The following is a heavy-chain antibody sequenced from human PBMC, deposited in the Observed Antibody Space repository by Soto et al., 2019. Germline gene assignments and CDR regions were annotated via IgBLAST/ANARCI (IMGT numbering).Heavy chain of an antibody. V-gene: IGHV4-31*03. CDR3: ARGTYGDYGLGIDY. CDR2: IYYSGST. CDR1: GGSISSGGYY. J-gene: IGHJ4*02. Sequence: QVQLQESGPGLVKPSQTPSLTCTVSGGSISSGGYYWSWIRQHPGKGLEWIGYIYYSGSTYYNPSLKSRVTISVDTSKNHFSLKLSSVTAADTAVYYCARGTYGDYGLGIDYGGQGTLVTVSS. D-gene: IGHD4-17*01.